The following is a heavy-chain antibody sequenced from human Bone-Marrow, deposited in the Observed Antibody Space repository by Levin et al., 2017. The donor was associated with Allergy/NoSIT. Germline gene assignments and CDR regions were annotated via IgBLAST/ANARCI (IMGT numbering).Heavy chain of an antibody. CDR2: IYWDDEK. J-gene: IGHJ5*02. CDR3: AHRPPGGYNWNNNWFDP. Sequence: GSGPTLVKPTQTLTLTCSFSGFSLRTSGMGVAWFRQPPGKALEWLTLIYWDDEKRYSPSLKSRLTITKDTSKNQVVLTMTNMDPVDTATYYCAHRPPGGYNWNNNWFDPWGQGTLVIVSS. V-gene: IGHV2-5*02. D-gene: IGHD1/OR15-1a*01. CDR1: GFSLRTSGMG.